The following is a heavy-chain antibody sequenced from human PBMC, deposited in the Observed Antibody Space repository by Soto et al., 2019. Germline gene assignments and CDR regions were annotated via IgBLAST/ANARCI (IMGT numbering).Heavy chain of an antibody. CDR3: ARQSGGYYYYGMDV. D-gene: IGHD1-26*01. Sequence: PSETLSLTCTVSGGSIIDYYWSWIRQPPGKGLEWIGYIYYSGTTDYSPSLKSRVTISVDTSKNQFSLKLSSVAAADSAIYYCARQSGGYYYYGMDVWGHGTTVTVSS. J-gene: IGHJ6*02. V-gene: IGHV4-59*08. CDR1: GGSIIDYY. CDR2: IYYSGTT.